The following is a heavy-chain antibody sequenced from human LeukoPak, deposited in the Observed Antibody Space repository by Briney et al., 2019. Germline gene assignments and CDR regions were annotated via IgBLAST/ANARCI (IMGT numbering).Heavy chain of an antibody. CDR1: GGSISSGGYY. V-gene: IGHV4-31*03. Sequence: TLSLTCTVSGGSISSGGYYWSCIRQHPGKGLEWIGYIYYSGSTYYNPSLKSRVTISVDTSKNQFSLKLSSVTAADTDVYYCARDSGYECWYFDLWGRGTLVTVSS. CDR3: ARDSGYECWYFDL. J-gene: IGHJ2*01. D-gene: IGHD5-12*01. CDR2: IYYSGST.